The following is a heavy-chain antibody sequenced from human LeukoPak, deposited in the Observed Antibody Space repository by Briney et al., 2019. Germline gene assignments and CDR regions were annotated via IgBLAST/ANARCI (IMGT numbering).Heavy chain of an antibody. V-gene: IGHV4-30-4*08. Sequence: SQTLSLTCTVSGASISSGDYYWSWIRQPPGKGLEWIGYIYYSGSTYYNPSLKSRVTISVDTSKNQFSLKLSSVTAADTAVYYCARANKYCSSTSCSFDYWGQGTLVTVSS. D-gene: IGHD2-2*01. CDR1: GASISSGDYY. CDR2: IYYSGST. CDR3: ARANKYCSSTSCSFDY. J-gene: IGHJ4*02.